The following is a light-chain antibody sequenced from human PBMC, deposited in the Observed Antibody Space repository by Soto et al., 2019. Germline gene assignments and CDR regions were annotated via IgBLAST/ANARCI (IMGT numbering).Light chain of an antibody. V-gene: IGKV3-20*01. CDR3: QQYGSSSWP. Sequence: EIVLTQSPGTLSLSPGERATLSCRASQSVSSSYLAWYQQKPGQAPRLLIYGASSRATGIPDRFSGSGSGTDFTLTIRRLEPEDFEVYYCQQYGSSSWPLGQETTVDIK. CDR2: GAS. J-gene: IGKJ1*01. CDR1: QSVSSSY.